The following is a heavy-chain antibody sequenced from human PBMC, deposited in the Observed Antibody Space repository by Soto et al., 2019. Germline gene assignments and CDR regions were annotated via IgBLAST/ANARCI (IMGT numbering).Heavy chain of an antibody. V-gene: IGHV3-53*04. CDR3: ASSGGRVVPAATPGENYYYYYYMDV. CDR2: IYSGGST. Sequence: GGSLRLSCAASGFTVSSNYMSWVRQAPGKGLEWVSVIYSGGSTYYADSVKGRFTISRHNSKNTLYLQMNSLRAEDTAVYYCASSGGRVVPAATPGENYYYYYYMDVWGKGTTVTVSS. J-gene: IGHJ6*03. CDR1: GFTVSSNY. D-gene: IGHD2-2*01.